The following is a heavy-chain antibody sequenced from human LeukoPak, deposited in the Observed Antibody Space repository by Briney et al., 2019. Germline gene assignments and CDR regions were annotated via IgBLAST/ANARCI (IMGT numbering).Heavy chain of an antibody. CDR3: ARSARTRGDQDY. D-gene: IGHD3-16*01. CDR1: GFTFSSYA. CDR2: ISGSGGGT. V-gene: IGHV3-23*01. J-gene: IGHJ4*02. Sequence: PGGSLRLSCAASGFTFSSYAMSWVRQAPGKGLEWVSAISGSGGGTYYADSVKGRFTISRDNSKNTLYLQMNSLRAQDTAVYYCARSARTRGDQDYWGQGTLVTVSS.